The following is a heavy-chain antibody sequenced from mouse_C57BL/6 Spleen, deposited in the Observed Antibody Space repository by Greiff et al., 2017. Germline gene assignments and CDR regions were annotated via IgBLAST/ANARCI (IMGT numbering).Heavy chain of an antibody. J-gene: IGHJ1*03. V-gene: IGHV1-52*01. CDR2: IDPSDSET. D-gene: IGHD2-4*01. Sequence: QVQLQQPGAELVRPGSSVKLSCKASGYTFTSYWMHWVKQRPIQGLEWIGNIDPSDSETHYNQKFKDKATLTVDKSSSTAYMQLSSLTSEDSAVYYWARDGDYDDGDWYFEGWGTGTTVTVSS. CDR3: ARDGDYDDGDWYFEG. CDR1: GYTFTSYW.